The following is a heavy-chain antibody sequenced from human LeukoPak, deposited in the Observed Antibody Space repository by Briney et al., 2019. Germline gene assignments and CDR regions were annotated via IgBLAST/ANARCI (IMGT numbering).Heavy chain of an antibody. Sequence: ASVKVSCKASGGTFSSYAISWVRQATGQGLEWMGGIIPIFGTANYAQKFQGRVTITADESTSTAYMELSSLRSEDTAVYYCALEDYYYYMDVWGKGTTVTVSS. J-gene: IGHJ6*03. CDR1: GGTFSSYA. CDR3: ALEDYYYYMDV. V-gene: IGHV1-69*13. CDR2: IIPIFGTA.